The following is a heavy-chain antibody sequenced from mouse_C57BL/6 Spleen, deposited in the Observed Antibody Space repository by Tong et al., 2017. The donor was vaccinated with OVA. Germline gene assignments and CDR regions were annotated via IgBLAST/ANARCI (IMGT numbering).Heavy chain of an antibody. D-gene: IGHD1-1*01. Sequence: EVQLQESGGDLVKPGGSLKLSCAASGFTFSSYGMSWVRQTPDKRLEWVATISSGGSYTYYPDSVKGRFTISRDNAKNTLYLQMSSLKSEDTAMYYCARDPPFYYGSSYWYFDVWGTGTTVTVSS. J-gene: IGHJ1*03. CDR3: ARDPPFYYGSSYWYFDV. V-gene: IGHV5-6*01. CDR1: GFTFSSYG. CDR2: ISSGGSYT.